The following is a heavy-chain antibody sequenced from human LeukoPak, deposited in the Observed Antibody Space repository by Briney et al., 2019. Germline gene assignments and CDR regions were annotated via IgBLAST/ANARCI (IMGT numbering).Heavy chain of an antibody. Sequence: GGSLRLSCAASGFTLSSYAMTWVHQAPGRGLEWVSSVVGGGGGTYYADSVKGRFTISRDNSKDTLYLQMNGLRAEDTAVYFCAKQSAGSAAWYSLHYDFWGQGTLVTVSS. J-gene: IGHJ4*02. CDR1: GFTLSSYA. D-gene: IGHD6-13*01. CDR3: AKQSAGSAAWYSLHYDF. CDR2: VVGGGGGT. V-gene: IGHV3-23*01.